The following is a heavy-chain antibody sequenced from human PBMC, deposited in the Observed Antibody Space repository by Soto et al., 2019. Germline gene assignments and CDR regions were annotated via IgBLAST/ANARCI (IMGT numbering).Heavy chain of an antibody. D-gene: IGHD3-3*01. J-gene: IGHJ4*02. CDR1: GDSFTNTNW. Sequence: QVQLQESGPGLLKPSETLSLTCTVSGDSFTNTNWWSWVRQSPGQGLEWIGEIYHSGATNYNPSLKSRLTMSIDKSKHEFSLKLNSVTAADTAVYYCAKRSLRRFRFLETHWGQGTLVTVSS. CDR2: IYHSGAT. CDR3: AKRSLRRFRFLETH. V-gene: IGHV4-4*02.